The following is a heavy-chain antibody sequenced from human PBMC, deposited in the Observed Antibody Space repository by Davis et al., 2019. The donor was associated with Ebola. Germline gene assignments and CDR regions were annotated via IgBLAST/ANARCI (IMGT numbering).Heavy chain of an antibody. V-gene: IGHV3-53*05. CDR3: AKDRSNFGYGLDV. CDR2: IYSGGDT. J-gene: IGHJ6*02. Sequence: GGSLRLSCEASGFTVSSYYMNWVRQAPGKGLEWVSVIYSGGDTYYTDSVKGRFTISRDNSKNTLYLQMNSLTTEDTAVYYCAKDRSNFGYGLDVWGPGTTVTVSS. D-gene: IGHD4-11*01. CDR1: GFTVSSYY.